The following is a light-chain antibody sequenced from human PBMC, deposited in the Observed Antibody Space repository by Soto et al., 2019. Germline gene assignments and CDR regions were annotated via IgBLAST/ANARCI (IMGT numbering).Light chain of an antibody. Sequence: EIVMTQSPATLSVSPGERATLSCRASQSVSSNLAWYQQKPGQAPRLLMFSASTRATGIPARFSGSGSETDFTLTISSLQSEDFAVYYCQQFNNWPLYTFGQGTKVDIK. CDR3: QQFNNWPLYT. J-gene: IGKJ2*01. V-gene: IGKV3-15*01. CDR2: SAS. CDR1: QSVSSN.